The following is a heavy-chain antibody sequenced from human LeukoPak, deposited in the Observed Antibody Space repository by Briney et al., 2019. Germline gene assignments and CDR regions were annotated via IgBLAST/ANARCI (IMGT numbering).Heavy chain of an antibody. CDR1: VGTFSSYT. CDR3: ARTGTAMGPPLDY. J-gene: IGHJ4*02. V-gene: IGHV1-69*02. CDR2: IIPILGIA. Sequence: SVKVSCKASVGTFSSYTISWVRQAPGQGLEWMGRIIPILGIANYAQKFQGRVTITADKSTSTAYMELSSLRSEDTAVYYCARTGTAMGPPLDYWGQGTLVTVSS. D-gene: IGHD5-18*01.